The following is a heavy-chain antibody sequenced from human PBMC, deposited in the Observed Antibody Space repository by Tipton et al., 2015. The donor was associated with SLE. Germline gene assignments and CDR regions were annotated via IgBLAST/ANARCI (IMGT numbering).Heavy chain of an antibody. CDR1: GGSFSGYC. V-gene: IGHV4-59*01. J-gene: IGHJ4*02. Sequence: TLSLTCAVYGGSFSGYCWSWIRQPPGKGLEWIGYIYYSGSTNYNPSLKSRVTISVDTSKNQFSLKLSSVTAADTAVYYCARGGLYWLDWGQGTLVTVSS. CDR3: ARGGLYWLD. D-gene: IGHD2-8*02. CDR2: IYYSGST.